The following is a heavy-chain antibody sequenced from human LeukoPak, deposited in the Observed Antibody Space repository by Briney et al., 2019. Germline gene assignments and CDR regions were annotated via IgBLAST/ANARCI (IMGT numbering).Heavy chain of an antibody. CDR2: IYYTGST. CDR3: ARVVVHGHSDY. J-gene: IGHJ4*02. CDR1: GGSISSYY. Sequence: SETLSLTCTVSGGSISSYYWSWIRQPPGKGLDWIGYIYYTGSTKYNPSLKSRVTISVDTSKNQFSLELSSVTAADTAVYYCARVVVHGHSDYWGQGTLVTASS. D-gene: IGHD2-2*01. V-gene: IGHV4-59*01.